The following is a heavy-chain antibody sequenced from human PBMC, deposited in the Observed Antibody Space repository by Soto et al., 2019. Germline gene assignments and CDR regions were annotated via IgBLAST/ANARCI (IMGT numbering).Heavy chain of an antibody. CDR3: AQYFHGSAVDP. Sequence: QITLKESGPTLVKPTQTLTLTCTFSGFSLSTSGVGVGWIRQPPGKALEWLALIYWDDDKRYSPSLKSRLTITEDSSKNQVVLTMTTTDPVDTASYFCAQYFHGSAVDPWGQGTLVTVSS. J-gene: IGHJ5*02. D-gene: IGHD3-10*01. V-gene: IGHV2-5*02. CDR1: GFSLSTSGVG. CDR2: IYWDDDK.